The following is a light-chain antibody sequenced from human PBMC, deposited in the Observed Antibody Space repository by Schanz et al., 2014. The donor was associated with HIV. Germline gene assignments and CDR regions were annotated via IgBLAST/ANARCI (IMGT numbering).Light chain of an antibody. CDR1: SSDVGDYNY. CDR3: SSYAGTNNLWV. J-gene: IGLJ3*02. Sequence: QSALTQPPSASGSPGQSVTISYTGTSSDVGDYNYVSWYQQHPGKAPKIMIFEVSKRPSGVPDRFSVSKSGNTASLTVSVLQAEDEADYYCSSYAGTNNLWVFGGGTKLTVL. CDR2: EVS. V-gene: IGLV2-8*01.